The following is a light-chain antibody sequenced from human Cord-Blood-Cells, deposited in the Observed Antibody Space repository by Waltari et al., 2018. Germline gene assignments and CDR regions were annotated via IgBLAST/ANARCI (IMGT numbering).Light chain of an antibody. Sequence: QSALTQPRSVSGSPGQSVTISCTGPSSDVGGYNYVSWYQQHPGKAPKLMIYDVSKRPSGVPDRFSGSKSGNTASLTISGLQAEDEADYYCCSYAGSYNVVFGGGTKLTVL. CDR2: DVS. CDR1: SSDVGGYNY. V-gene: IGLV2-11*01. J-gene: IGLJ2*01. CDR3: CSYAGSYNVV.